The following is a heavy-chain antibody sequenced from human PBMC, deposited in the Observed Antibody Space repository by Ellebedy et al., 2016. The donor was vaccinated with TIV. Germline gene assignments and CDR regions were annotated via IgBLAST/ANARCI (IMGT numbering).Heavy chain of an antibody. CDR2: INSDGSST. J-gene: IGHJ1*01. CDR1: GFTFSSYW. D-gene: IGHD3-10*01. Sequence: GESLKISCAASGFTFSSYWMHWVRQAPGKGLVWVSRINSDGSSTSYADSVKGRFTISRDNAKYTLYLQMNSLRAEDTAVYYCAREEYYYGSGVEHWGQGTLVTVSS. CDR3: AREEYYYGSGVEH. V-gene: IGHV3-74*01.